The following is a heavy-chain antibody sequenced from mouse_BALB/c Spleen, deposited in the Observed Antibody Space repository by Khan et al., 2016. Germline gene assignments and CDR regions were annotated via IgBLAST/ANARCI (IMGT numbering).Heavy chain of an antibody. Sequence: EVQLQESGPGLVKPSQSLSLTCTVTGYSITSVYAWNWIRQFPGNKLEWMGYISYSGSTSYNPSLKSRISITRDTSKNQFFLQLNSVTTEDTATYYCAGDYYGSSFFAYWGQGTLVTVSA. CDR1: GYSITSVYA. D-gene: IGHD1-1*01. CDR2: ISYSGST. CDR3: AGDYYGSSFFAY. V-gene: IGHV3-2*02. J-gene: IGHJ3*01.